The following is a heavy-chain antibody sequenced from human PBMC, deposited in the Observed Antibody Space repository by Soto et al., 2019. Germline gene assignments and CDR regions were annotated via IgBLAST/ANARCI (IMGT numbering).Heavy chain of an antibody. J-gene: IGHJ4*02. Sequence: GGSLRLSCAASGFTFRSYSMNWVRQAPGKGLEWVTVISYDGGNQYYADSVKGRFTISRDNSKDTLYLQMHSLRSDDTAVYFCARGPVTQTSFIDHWGQGTLVTVYS. CDR3: ARGPVTQTSFIDH. CDR1: GFTFRSYS. CDR2: ISYDGGNQ. D-gene: IGHD4-4*01. V-gene: IGHV3-30*03.